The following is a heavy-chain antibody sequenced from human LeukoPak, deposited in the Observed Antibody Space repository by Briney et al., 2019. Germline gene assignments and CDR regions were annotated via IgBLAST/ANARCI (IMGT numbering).Heavy chain of an antibody. D-gene: IGHD6-13*01. CDR1: GGSISSDNYY. V-gene: IGHV4-61*02. J-gene: IGHJ5*02. CDR3: ARAFARKTYSSTWYEVEPYTWFDP. Sequence: PSETLSLTCTVSGGSISSDNYYWSWIRQPAGKRLEWIGRIYTSGITNYNPSLKSRVTISVDTSKNQFSLRLNSVTATDTAVYYCARAFARKTYSSTWYEVEPYTWFDPWGQGTLVTVSS. CDR2: IYTSGIT.